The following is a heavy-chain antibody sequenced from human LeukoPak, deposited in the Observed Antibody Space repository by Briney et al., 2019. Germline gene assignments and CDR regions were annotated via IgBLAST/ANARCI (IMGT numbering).Heavy chain of an antibody. CDR3: AGGGVDTAMLDY. D-gene: IGHD5-18*01. CDR1: GYSISSGYY. CDR2: IYHSGST. V-gene: IGHV4-38-2*02. J-gene: IGHJ4*02. Sequence: TTSETLSLTCTVSGYSISSGYYWGWIRQPPGKGLEWIGSIYHSGSTYYNPSLKSRVTISVDTSKNQFSLKLSSVTAADTALYYCAGGGVDTAMLDYWGQGTLVTVSS.